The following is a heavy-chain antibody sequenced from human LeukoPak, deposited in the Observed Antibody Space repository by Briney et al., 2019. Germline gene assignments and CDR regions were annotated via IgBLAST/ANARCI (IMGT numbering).Heavy chain of an antibody. J-gene: IGHJ6*02. D-gene: IGHD6-19*01. CDR3: ARDRGQWTPYHYGMDV. CDR2: ISSSGSTI. CDR1: GFTFSDYY. V-gene: IGHV3-11*01. Sequence: GGSLRLSCAASGFTFSDYYMSWIRQAPGKGLEWVSYISSSGSTIYYADSVKGRFTISRDNAKNSLYLQMNSLRAEDTAVYYCARDRGQWTPYHYGMDVWGQGTTVTVSS.